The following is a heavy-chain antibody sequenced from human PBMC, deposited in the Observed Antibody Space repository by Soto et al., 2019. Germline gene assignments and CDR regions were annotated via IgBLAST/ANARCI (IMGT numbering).Heavy chain of an antibody. J-gene: IGHJ6*02. D-gene: IGHD1-26*01. CDR1: GGSISSGGYY. V-gene: IGHV4-31*03. CDR2: IYYSGST. Sequence: QVQLQESGPGLVKPSQTLSLTCTVSGGSISSGGYYWSWIRQHTGKGLEWIGYIYYSGSTYYNPSRNSRITISVDTSKNQFSLKLSSVTAADTAVYYCARDGGGSISKPGMDVWGQGTTVTVSS. CDR3: ARDGGGSISKPGMDV.